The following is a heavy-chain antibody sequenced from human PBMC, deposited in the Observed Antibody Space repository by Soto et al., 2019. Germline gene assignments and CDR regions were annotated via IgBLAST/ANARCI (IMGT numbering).Heavy chain of an antibody. CDR1: GYTFINFG. CDR2: ISARNGNS. J-gene: IGHJ6*02. D-gene: IGHD2-2*01. Sequence: ASVKVSCKASGYTFINFGISWVRQAPGQGLEWTGWISARNGNSRYAQHLQGRVTMTTEISTSTAYMELRGLRSDDTALYYCARLIPAGEIAVIPPSYYGMDIWGQGTTVTVSS. V-gene: IGHV1-18*04. CDR3: ARLIPAGEIAVIPPSYYGMDI.